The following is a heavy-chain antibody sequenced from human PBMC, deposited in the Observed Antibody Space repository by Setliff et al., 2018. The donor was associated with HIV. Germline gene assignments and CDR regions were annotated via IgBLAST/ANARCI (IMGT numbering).Heavy chain of an antibody. Sequence: SETLSLTCTVSGGSIDSTDYYWGWIRQPPGKGLEWIWSIFYSGRTTYNPSLRSRVTISVDTSKSQFSLSLTSVTATDTAVYYCARDRRDDYYLTAYFDSLGQGTVVTVSS. D-gene: IGHD1-26*01. CDR2: IFYSGRT. CDR3: ARDRRDDYYLTAYFDS. CDR1: GGSIDSTDYY. J-gene: IGHJ4*02. V-gene: IGHV4-39*07.